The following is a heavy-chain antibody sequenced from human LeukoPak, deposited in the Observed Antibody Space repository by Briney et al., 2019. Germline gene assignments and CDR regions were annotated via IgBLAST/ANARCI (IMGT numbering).Heavy chain of an antibody. CDR1: GGSFSGYY. Sequence: SETLSLTCAVYGGSFSGYYWSWIHQPPGKGLEWIGEINHSGSTNYNPSLKSRVTISVDTSKNQFSLKLSSVTAADTAVYYCARSGDILTGYRPHNWFDPWGQGTLVTVSS. V-gene: IGHV4-34*01. CDR2: INHSGST. CDR3: ARSGDILTGYRPHNWFDP. D-gene: IGHD3-9*01. J-gene: IGHJ5*02.